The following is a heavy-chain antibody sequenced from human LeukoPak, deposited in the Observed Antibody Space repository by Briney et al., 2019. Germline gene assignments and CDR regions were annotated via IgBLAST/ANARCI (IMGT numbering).Heavy chain of an antibody. CDR1: GFTFGSYA. CDR3: ARDRRPHFDY. CDR2: ISGSGGST. J-gene: IGHJ4*02. Sequence: GGSLRLSCAASGFTFGSYAMSWVRQAPGKGLEWVSAISGSGGSTYYADSVEGRFTISRDNSKNTLYLQMNSLRAEDTAVYYCARDRRPHFDYWGQGTLVTVSS. V-gene: IGHV3-23*01.